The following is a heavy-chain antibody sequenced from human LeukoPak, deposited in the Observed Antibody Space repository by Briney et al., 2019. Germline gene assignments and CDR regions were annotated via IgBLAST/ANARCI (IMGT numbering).Heavy chain of an antibody. V-gene: IGHV3-48*01. CDR2: ISTSSSTI. CDR1: EFTFSSYS. D-gene: IGHD6-13*01. J-gene: IGHJ4*02. Sequence: GGSLRLSCAASEFTFSSYSMNWVRQAPGKGLEWVSYISTSSSTIYYADSVKGRFTISRDNAKNSLYLQMNSPRAEDTAVYYCARGSSSSWYVHYFDYWGQGTLVTVSS. CDR3: ARGSSSSWYVHYFDY.